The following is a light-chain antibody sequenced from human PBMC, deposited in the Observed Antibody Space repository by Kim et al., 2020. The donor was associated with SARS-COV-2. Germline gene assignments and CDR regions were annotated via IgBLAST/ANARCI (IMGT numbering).Light chain of an antibody. V-gene: IGKV1D-12*01. Sequence: GSGGDRVISTCRASQDISSWLGWYQQKPGKSPKVLIYEASNLQSGVPSRFSGSGSGTDFTLTINSLQPEDFATYYCQQTHSFPLTFGGGTKVDIK. CDR1: QDISSW. CDR3: QQTHSFPLT. J-gene: IGKJ4*01. CDR2: EAS.